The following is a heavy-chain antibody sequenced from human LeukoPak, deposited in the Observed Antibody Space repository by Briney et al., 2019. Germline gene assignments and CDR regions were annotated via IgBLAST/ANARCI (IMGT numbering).Heavy chain of an antibody. CDR2: INHSGRT. V-gene: IGHV4-34*01. Sequence: SETLSLTCAVYGGSFSGYYWSWIRQPPGEGLEWIGEINHSGRTNYNPSLKSRVTISVDTSKNQFSLKLSSVTAADTAVYYCARELRYYYGSGSLPFDPWGQGTLVTVSS. CDR3: ARELRYYYGSGSLPFDP. D-gene: IGHD3-10*01. J-gene: IGHJ5*02. CDR1: GGSFSGYY.